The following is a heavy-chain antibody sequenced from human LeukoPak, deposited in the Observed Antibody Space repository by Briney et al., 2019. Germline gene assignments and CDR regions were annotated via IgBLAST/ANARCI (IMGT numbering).Heavy chain of an antibody. Sequence: VASVKVSCKASGYTFTSYGISWVRQAPGQGLEWMGWINPNSGGTNYAQKFQGRVTMTRDTSISTAYMELSRLRSDDTAVYYCVHDFWSGPPYYYYYMDVWGKGTTVTVSS. CDR3: VHDFWSGPPYYYYYMDV. J-gene: IGHJ6*03. CDR1: GYTFTSYG. CDR2: INPNSGGT. V-gene: IGHV1-2*02. D-gene: IGHD3-3*01.